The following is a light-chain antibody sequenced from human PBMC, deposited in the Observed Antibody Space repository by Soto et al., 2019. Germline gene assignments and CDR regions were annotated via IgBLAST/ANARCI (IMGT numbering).Light chain of an antibody. CDR3: QQYNNWPWT. J-gene: IGKJ1*01. CDR1: QTVSSN. CDR2: GAS. Sequence: EIVMTQSPATLCLSPGERATLSCRASQTVSSNLAWYQHKTGQAPRLLIYGASKRATGFPARFSGNGSGTDFTLTISSLQSEDFAVYYCQQYNNWPWTFGQGTKVDIK. V-gene: IGKV3-15*01.